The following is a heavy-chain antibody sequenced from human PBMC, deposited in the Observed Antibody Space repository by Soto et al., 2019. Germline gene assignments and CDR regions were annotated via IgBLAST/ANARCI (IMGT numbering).Heavy chain of an antibody. CDR3: AKDSWEDSSGYPDY. CDR2: ISGSGGST. Sequence: GGSLRLSCAASGFTFSSYAMSWVRQAPGKGLEWVSAISGSGGSTYYADSVKGRFTISRDNSKNTLYLQMNSLRAEDTAVYYCAKDSWEDSSGYPDYWGQGTLVTVSS. D-gene: IGHD3-22*01. V-gene: IGHV3-23*01. CDR1: GFTFSSYA. J-gene: IGHJ4*02.